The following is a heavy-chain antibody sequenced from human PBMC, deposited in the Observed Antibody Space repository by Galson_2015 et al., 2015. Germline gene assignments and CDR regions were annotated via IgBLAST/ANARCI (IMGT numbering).Heavy chain of an antibody. D-gene: IGHD2-15*01. CDR1: GYTFTGYY. J-gene: IGHJ5*02. Sequence: SVKVSCKASGYTFTGYYMHWVRQAPGQGLEWMGRINPNSGGTNYAQKFQGRVTMTRDTSISTAYMELSRLRSDDTAVYYCARGDGYCSGGSCYSSWFDPWGQGTLVTVSS. V-gene: IGHV1-2*06. CDR2: INPNSGGT. CDR3: ARGDGYCSGGSCYSSWFDP.